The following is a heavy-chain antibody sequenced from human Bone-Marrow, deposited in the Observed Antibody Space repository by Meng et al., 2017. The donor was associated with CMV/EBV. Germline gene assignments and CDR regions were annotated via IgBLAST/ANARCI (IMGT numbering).Heavy chain of an antibody. CDR2: INQDGSEK. J-gene: IGHJ4*02. D-gene: IGHD3-22*01. CDR3: AKGGYYDSSGYGLDY. V-gene: IGHV3-7*03. CDR1: GFVFTTYW. Sequence: GESLKISCAASGFVFTTYWMGWVRQAPGKGLEWVANINQDGSEKHYADSVKGRFTISRDNAKNSLYLQMNSLRAEDMALYYCAKGGYYDSSGYGLDYWGQGSLAAVSS.